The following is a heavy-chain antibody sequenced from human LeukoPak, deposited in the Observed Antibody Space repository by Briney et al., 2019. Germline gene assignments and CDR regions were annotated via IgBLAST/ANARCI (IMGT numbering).Heavy chain of an antibody. CDR2: IYSDNT. CDR3: ARRAGAYSHPYDY. V-gene: IGHV3-53*01. CDR1: GFTVSTNS. Sequence: GGSLRLSCTVSGFTVSTNSMSWVRQAPGKGLEWVSFIYSDNTHYSDSVKGRFTISRGNSKNTLYLQMNSLRAEDTAVYYCARRAGAYSHPYDYWGQGTLVTVSS. D-gene: IGHD4/OR15-4a*01. J-gene: IGHJ4*02.